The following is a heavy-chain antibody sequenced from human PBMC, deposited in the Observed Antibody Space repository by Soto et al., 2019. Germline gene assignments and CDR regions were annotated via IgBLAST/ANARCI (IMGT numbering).Heavy chain of an antibody. CDR2: IGGTSGST. CDR1: GFTFSNFV. Sequence: EVQLLESGGGLVQPGGSLRLSCAASGFTFSNFVMGWLRRAPGKGLEWVSAIGGTSGSTYYADSVKGRFTISRDNSKDTLSLQMNSLGAEDTALYYCAKRRGDGYFDLWGRGTLVTVSS. J-gene: IGHJ2*01. V-gene: IGHV3-23*01. CDR3: AKRRGDGYFDL. D-gene: IGHD7-27*01.